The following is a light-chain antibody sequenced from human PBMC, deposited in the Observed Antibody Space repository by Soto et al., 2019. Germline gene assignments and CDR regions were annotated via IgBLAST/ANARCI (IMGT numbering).Light chain of an antibody. CDR3: QQYNSYSNT. CDR2: DAS. J-gene: IGKJ2*01. V-gene: IGKV1-5*01. Sequence: DIQMTQSPSTLSASVGARVTITCRASQSISSWLAWYQQKPGKAPKLLIYDASSLESGVPSSFSGSGSGTEFTLTISSLQPDDLATDYCQQYNSYSNTFGQGTKLEIK. CDR1: QSISSW.